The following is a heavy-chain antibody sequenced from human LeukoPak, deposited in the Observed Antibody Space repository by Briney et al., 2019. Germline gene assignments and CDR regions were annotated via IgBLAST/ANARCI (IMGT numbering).Heavy chain of an antibody. J-gene: IGHJ5*02. CDR2: INHNGNVN. CDR3: ARLSGTYPGWFDP. D-gene: IGHD1-26*01. CDR1: GFTFSSYW. V-gene: IGHV3-7*01. Sequence: GGSLRLSCAASGFTFSSYWMNWARQAPGKGLEWVASINHNGNVNYYVDSVKGRFTISRDNSKNTLYLQMNSLRAEDTAVYYCARLSGTYPGWFDPWGQGTLVTVSS.